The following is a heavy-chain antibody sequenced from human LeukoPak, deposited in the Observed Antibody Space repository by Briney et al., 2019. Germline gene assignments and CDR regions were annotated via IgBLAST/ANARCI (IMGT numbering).Heavy chain of an antibody. CDR3: ARHRYSSSWYSFDY. V-gene: IGHV5-10-1*01. CDR2: IDPSDSYT. CDR1: GYSFTSYW. J-gene: IGHJ4*02. D-gene: IGHD6-13*01. Sequence: GESLKIYCKGSGYSFTSYWISWVRQMPGKGLEWMGRIDPSDSYTNYSPSFQGHVTISADKSISTAYLQWSSLKASDTAMYYCARHRYSSSWYSFDYWGQGTLVTVSS.